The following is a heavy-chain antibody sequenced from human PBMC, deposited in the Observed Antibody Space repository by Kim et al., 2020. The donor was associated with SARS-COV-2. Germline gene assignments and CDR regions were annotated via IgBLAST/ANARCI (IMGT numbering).Heavy chain of an antibody. J-gene: IGHJ4*02. V-gene: IGHV4-34*01. CDR3: AGSVSSSWLDY. CDR2: T. D-gene: IGHD6-13*01. Sequence: TNNKPSLKGRVTISLDTSKKQFSLKLSSVTAADTAVYYCAGSVSSSWLDYWGQGTLITVTS.